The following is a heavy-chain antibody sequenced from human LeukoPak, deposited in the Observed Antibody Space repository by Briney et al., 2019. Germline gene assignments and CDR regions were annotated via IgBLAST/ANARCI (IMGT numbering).Heavy chain of an antibody. CDR2: ISGSSSTI. J-gene: IGHJ4*02. Sequence: GGSLRLSCAASGFTFSSYSMNWVRQAPGKGLEWVSYISGSSSTIYYADSVKGRFTISRDNAKNSLYLQMNSLRAEDTAVYYCARDLALRFGFDYWGQGTLVTVSS. CDR3: ARDLALRFGFDY. D-gene: IGHD3-3*01. V-gene: IGHV3-48*01. CDR1: GFTFSSYS.